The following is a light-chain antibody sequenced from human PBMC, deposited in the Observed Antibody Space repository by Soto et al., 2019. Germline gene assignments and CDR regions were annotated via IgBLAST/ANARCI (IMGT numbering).Light chain of an antibody. V-gene: IGLV1-51*01. Sequence: QSVLTQPPSVSEAPGQTVTISCSGSSSNIGNNYVSWYQQLPGTAPKLLIYDNNKRPSGIPDRFSGSKSGTSATLAITGLQTGDEADYYCGTCDSSLGAGVFGGGTKLTVL. CDR2: DNN. CDR3: GTCDSSLGAGV. J-gene: IGLJ2*01. CDR1: SSNIGNNY.